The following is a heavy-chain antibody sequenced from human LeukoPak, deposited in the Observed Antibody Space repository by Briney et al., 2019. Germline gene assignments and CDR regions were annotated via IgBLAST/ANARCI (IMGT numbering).Heavy chain of an antibody. V-gene: IGHV3-48*01. D-gene: IGHD1-26*01. CDR2: IGGSGATT. CDR1: GFSFSAYG. Sequence: GGSLRLSCAASGFSFSAYGMNWVRQSPGKGLEWVSAIGGSGATTYYADSVKGRFTISRDNAKNSLYLQMNSLRAEDTAVYYCARGQGKYSGSYYGYWGQGTLVTVSS. J-gene: IGHJ4*02. CDR3: ARGQGKYSGSYYGY.